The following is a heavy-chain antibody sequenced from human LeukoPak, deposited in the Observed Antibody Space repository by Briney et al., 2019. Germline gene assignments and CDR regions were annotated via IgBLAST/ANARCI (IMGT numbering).Heavy chain of an antibody. V-gene: IGHV3-66*01. CDR2: LYSGGST. Sequence: GESLRLSCAASGFTVSSNYMSWVRQAPGKGLEWVSVLYSGGSTYYADSVKGRFTISRDNSKNTLYLQMNSLRAEDTAVYYCARDPSLYYYDSSGYWDYWGQGTLVTVSS. CDR3: ARDPSLYYYDSSGYWDY. J-gene: IGHJ4*02. CDR1: GFTVSSNY. D-gene: IGHD3-22*01.